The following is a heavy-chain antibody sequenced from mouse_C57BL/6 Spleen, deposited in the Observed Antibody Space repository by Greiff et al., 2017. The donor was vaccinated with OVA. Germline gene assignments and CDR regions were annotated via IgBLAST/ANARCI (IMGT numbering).Heavy chain of an antibody. J-gene: IGHJ4*01. CDR3: ARRPRSGYAMDY. V-gene: IGHV1-69*01. D-gene: IGHD3-2*02. Sequence: QVQLQQPGAELVMPGASVKLSCKASGYTFTSYWMHWVKQRPGQGLEWIGEIDPSDSYTNYNQKFKGKSTLTVDKSSSTAYMQLSSLTSEDSAVYYCARRPRSGYAMDYWGQGTSVTVSS. CDR1: GYTFTSYW. CDR2: IDPSDSYT.